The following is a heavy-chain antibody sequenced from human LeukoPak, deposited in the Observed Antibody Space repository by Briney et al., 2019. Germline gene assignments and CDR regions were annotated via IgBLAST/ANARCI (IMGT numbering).Heavy chain of an antibody. CDR1: GGSISSYY. V-gene: IGHV4-4*07. J-gene: IGHJ4*02. CDR2: IYTSGST. CDR3: AGEFYYYDSSGFDY. Sequence: SETLSLTCTVSGGSISSYYWSWIRRPAGKGLEWIGRIYTSGSTNYNPSLKSRVTMSVDTSKNQFSLKLSSVTAADTAVYYCAGEFYYYDSSGFDYWGREPWSPSPQ. D-gene: IGHD3-22*01.